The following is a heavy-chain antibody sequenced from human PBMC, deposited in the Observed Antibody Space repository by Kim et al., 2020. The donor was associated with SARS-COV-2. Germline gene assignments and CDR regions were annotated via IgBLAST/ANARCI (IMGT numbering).Heavy chain of an antibody. CDR3: ARDGWQQLVDPFDP. V-gene: IGHV7-4-1*02. Sequence: ASVKVSCKASGYTFTSYAMNWVRQAPGQGLEWMGWINTNTGNPTYAQGFTGRFVFSLDTSVSTAYLQISSLKAEDTAVYYCARDGWQQLVDPFDPWGQGTLVTVSS. D-gene: IGHD6-13*01. J-gene: IGHJ5*02. CDR1: GYTFTSYA. CDR2: INTNTGNP.